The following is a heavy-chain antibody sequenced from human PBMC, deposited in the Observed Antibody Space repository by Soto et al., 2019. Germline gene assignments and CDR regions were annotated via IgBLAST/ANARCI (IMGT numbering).Heavy chain of an antibody. CDR2: INAGNGNT. Sequence: GASVKVSCKASGYTFTSYAMHWVRQAPGQRLEWMGWINAGNGNTKYSQKFQGRVTITRDTSASTAYMELSSLRSEDTAVYYCARELPYRSSWYEYYYYYGMDVWGQGTTVTVSS. D-gene: IGHD6-13*01. J-gene: IGHJ6*02. V-gene: IGHV1-3*01. CDR3: ARELPYRSSWYEYYYYYGMDV. CDR1: GYTFTSYA.